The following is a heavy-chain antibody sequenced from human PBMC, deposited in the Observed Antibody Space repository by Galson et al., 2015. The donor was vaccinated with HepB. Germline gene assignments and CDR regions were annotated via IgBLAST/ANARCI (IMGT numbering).Heavy chain of an antibody. J-gene: IGHJ4*02. CDR3: ARGGRGSSPPHSYFAY. Sequence: CAISGDSVSSDSAAWNWIRQSPSRGLGWLGRTYYRSKWYNDYAPSVKSRITINPDTSMNQFSLQLKYVTPEDAAVYFCARGGRGSSPPHSYFAYWGRGTLVTVSS. D-gene: IGHD1-26*01. V-gene: IGHV6-1*01. CDR2: TYYRSKWYN. CDR1: GDSVSSDSAA.